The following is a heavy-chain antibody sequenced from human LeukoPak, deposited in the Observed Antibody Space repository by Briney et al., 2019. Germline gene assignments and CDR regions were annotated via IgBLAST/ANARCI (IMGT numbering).Heavy chain of an antibody. J-gene: IGHJ5*02. CDR3: AKGGYCSGGSCYRGDWFDP. CDR2: IWYDGSNK. Sequence: GRSLRLSCAASGFTLSSYGMHWVRQAPGKGLEWVAVIWYDGSNKYYADSMKGRFTISRDNSKNTLYLQMNSLRAEDTAVYYCAKGGYCSGGSCYRGDWFDPWGQGTLVTVSS. V-gene: IGHV3-33*06. D-gene: IGHD2-15*01. CDR1: GFTLSSYG.